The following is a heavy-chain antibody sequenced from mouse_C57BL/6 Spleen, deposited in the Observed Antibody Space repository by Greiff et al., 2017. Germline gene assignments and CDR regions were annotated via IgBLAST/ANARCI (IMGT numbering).Heavy chain of an antibody. J-gene: IGHJ3*01. V-gene: IGHV14-2*01. CDR2: IDPEDGKT. CDR3: ARAQSWFAY. CDR1: GFNIKDYY. Sequence: EVQVVESGAELVKPGASVKLSCTASGFNIKDYYMHWVKQRTEQGLEWIGRIDPEDGKTKYAPTFQGKATITADTSSNTAYLQLSSLTSEDTAVYYCARAQSWFAYWGQGTLVTVSA.